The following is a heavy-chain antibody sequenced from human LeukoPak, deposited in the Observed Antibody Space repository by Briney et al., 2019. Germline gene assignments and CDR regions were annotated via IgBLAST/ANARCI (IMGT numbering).Heavy chain of an antibody. J-gene: IGHJ4*02. CDR1: GGSISSYY. D-gene: IGHD5-24*01. Sequence: SETLSLTCTVSGGSISSYYWSWIRQPPGKGLEWIGYIYYSGSTNYNPSLKSRVTISVDTSKNQFSLKLRSVTAADTAVYYCARDLSDGYNLPGYWGQGTLVTVSS. CDR3: ARDLSDGYNLPGY. V-gene: IGHV4-59*01. CDR2: IYYSGST.